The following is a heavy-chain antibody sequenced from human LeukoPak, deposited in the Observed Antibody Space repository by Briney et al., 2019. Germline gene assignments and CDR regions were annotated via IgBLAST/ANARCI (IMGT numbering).Heavy chain of an antibody. J-gene: IGHJ6*02. D-gene: IGHD1-7*01. Sequence: GGSLRLSCSAPGFTYTDYSMSWVRQVPGKGLEWVSGLGRTGEYKYYADSVKGRFTISRDNSKDMVFLQMNSLRAEDTAIYYCVKDRPCGNYMPRDAWGQGTTV. V-gene: IGHV3-23*01. CDR2: LGRTGEYK. CDR3: VKDRPCGNYMPRDA. CDR1: GFTYTDYS.